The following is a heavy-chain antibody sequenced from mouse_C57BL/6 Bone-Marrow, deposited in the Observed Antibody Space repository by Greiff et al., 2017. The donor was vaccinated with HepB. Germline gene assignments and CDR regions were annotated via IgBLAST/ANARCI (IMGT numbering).Heavy chain of an antibody. D-gene: IGHD1-1*01. V-gene: IGHV7-1*01. CDR2: SRNKANDYTT. Sequence: EVKVVESGGGLVQSGRSLRLSCATSGFTFSDFYMEWVRQAPGKGLEWIAASRNKANDYTTEYSASVKGRFIVSRDTSQSILYLQMNALRAEDTAIYYCARVPYYYGSSYTGWYFDVWGTGTTVTVSS. CDR3: ARVPYYYGSSYTGWYFDV. CDR1: GFTFSDFY. J-gene: IGHJ1*03.